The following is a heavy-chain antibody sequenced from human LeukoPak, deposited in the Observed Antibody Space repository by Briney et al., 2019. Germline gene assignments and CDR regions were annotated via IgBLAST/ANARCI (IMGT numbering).Heavy chain of an antibody. CDR2: INHSGST. V-gene: IGHV4-34*01. J-gene: IGHJ6*02. CDR3: AREYYDFWSGYDRNPDYYGMDV. CDR1: GGSFSGYY. D-gene: IGHD3-3*01. Sequence: SETLSLTCAVYGGSFSGYYWIWIRQPPGKGLEWIGEINHSGSTNYIASLKSRVTISVDTSKNQFSLKLSSVTAADTAVYYCAREYYDFWSGYDRNPDYYGMDVWGQGTTVTVSS.